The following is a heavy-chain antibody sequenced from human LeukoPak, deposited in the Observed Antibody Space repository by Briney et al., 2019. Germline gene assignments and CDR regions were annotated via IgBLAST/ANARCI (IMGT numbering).Heavy chain of an antibody. CDR3: ARVVTGSGDGDY. V-gene: IGHV1-46*01. Sequence: ASVKVSCKASGYTFTSYYMHWVRQAPGQGLEWMGIINPSGGSTSYAQKFQGRVTMTRDMSTGTVYMELSSLRSEDTAVYYCARVVTGSGDGDYWGQGTLVTVSS. D-gene: IGHD3-10*01. CDR2: INPSGGST. CDR1: GYTFTSYY. J-gene: IGHJ4*02.